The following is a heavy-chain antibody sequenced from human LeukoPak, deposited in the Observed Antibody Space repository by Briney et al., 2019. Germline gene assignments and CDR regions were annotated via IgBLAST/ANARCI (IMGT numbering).Heavy chain of an antibody. CDR1: GDSFSSNSAA. CDR3: ARDIWEGYCSGGSCYYYYMDV. V-gene: IGHV6-1*01. Sequence: LSQTLSLTCAISGDSFSSNSAAWNRIRQSPSRGLEWLVRTYYRSKWYNDYAVSVKSRITINPDTSKHQFSLQLNSVTPEDTAVYYCARDIWEGYCSGGSCYYYYMDVWGKGTTVTVSS. D-gene: IGHD2-15*01. J-gene: IGHJ6*03. CDR2: TYYRSKWYN.